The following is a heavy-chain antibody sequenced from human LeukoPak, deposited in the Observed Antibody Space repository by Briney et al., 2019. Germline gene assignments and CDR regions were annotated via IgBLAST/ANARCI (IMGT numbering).Heavy chain of an antibody. Sequence: PGGSLRLPCAASGSTFSSYAMHWVRQAPGKGLEWVAVISYDGSNKYYADSVKGRFTISRDNSKNTLYLQMNSLRAEDTAVYYCARDGEPHGYYDSSGYHDYWGQGTLVTVSS. CDR2: ISYDGSNK. D-gene: IGHD3-22*01. J-gene: IGHJ4*02. CDR1: GSTFSSYA. V-gene: IGHV3-30*04. CDR3: ARDGEPHGYYDSSGYHDY.